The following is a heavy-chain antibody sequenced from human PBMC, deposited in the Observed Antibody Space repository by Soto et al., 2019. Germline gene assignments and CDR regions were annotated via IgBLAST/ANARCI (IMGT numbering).Heavy chain of an antibody. Sequence: SETLSLTCTVSGGSISSSSYYRDWIRQPPGKGLEWIGSIYYSGSTYYNPSLKSRVTISVDTSQNQFSLKLSSVTAADTAVYYCARRGRSGYRLIDYWGQGTLVTVSS. J-gene: IGHJ4*02. D-gene: IGHD3-22*01. CDR3: ARRGRSGYRLIDY. V-gene: IGHV4-39*01. CDR1: GGSISSSSYY. CDR2: IYYSGST.